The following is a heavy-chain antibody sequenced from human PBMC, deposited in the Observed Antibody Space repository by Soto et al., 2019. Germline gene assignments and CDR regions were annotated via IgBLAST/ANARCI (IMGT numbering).Heavy chain of an antibody. J-gene: IGHJ5*02. CDR2: INPNSGGT. CDR1: GYTFTGYY. D-gene: IGHD2-21*02. V-gene: IGHV1-2*04. CDR3: AREECGGDCYTFYP. Sequence: ASVKVSCKASGYTFTGYYMHCVRQAAGQGLEWMGWINPNSGGTNYAQKFQGWVTMTRATSISTAYLELSRLRPDDTAGYYCAREECGGDCYTFYPWGLRTVFTVSS.